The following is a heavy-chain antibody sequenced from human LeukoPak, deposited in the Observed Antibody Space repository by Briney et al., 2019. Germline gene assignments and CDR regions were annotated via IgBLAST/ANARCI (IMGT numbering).Heavy chain of an antibody. Sequence: PGGSLRLSCAASGFTFNNAWMNWVRQAPGKGLEWVGRIKRKTDGGTTDYAAPVKGRFTISRDDSKNTLYPQMNSLKTEDTAVYYCMRPLDYWGQGTLVTVSS. J-gene: IGHJ4*02. CDR2: IKRKTDGGTT. V-gene: IGHV3-15*07. CDR1: GFTFNNAW. CDR3: MRPLDY.